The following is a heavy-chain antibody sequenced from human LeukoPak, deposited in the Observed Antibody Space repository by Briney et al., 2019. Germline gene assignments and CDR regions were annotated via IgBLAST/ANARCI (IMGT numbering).Heavy chain of an antibody. J-gene: IGHJ4*02. Sequence: ASVKVSCKASGYTFTSYGISWVRQAPGQGLEWMGWISAYNGNTNYAQKLQGRVTMTTDTSTSTAYMELRSLRSEDTAVYYCARGPPGGQWLLINDYWGQGTLVTVSS. V-gene: IGHV1-18*01. D-gene: IGHD6-19*01. CDR1: GYTFTSYG. CDR2: ISAYNGNT. CDR3: ARGPPGGQWLLINDY.